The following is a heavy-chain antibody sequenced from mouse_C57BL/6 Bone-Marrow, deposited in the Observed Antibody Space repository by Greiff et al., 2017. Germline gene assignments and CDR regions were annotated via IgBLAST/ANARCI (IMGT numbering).Heavy chain of an antibody. CDR1: GYTFTSYW. J-gene: IGHJ2*01. V-gene: IGHV1-69*01. CDR2: IDPSDSYT. Sequence: QVQLQQPGAELVMPGASVKLSCKASGYTFTSYWMHWVKQRPGQGLEWIGEIDPSDSYTNYNQKFKGKSTLTVDKSSSTAYMQLRSLTSEDSAVYYCARTTRVVAGDYWGQGTTRTVSS. D-gene: IGHD1-1*01. CDR3: ARTTRVVAGDY.